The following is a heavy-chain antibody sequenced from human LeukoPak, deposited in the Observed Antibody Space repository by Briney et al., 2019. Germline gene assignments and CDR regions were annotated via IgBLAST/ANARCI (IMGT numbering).Heavy chain of an antibody. Sequence: GGFLRLSCAASGFTFSSYGMHWVRQAPGKGLEWVAVIWYDGSNKYYADSVKGRFTISRDNSKNTLYLQMDSLRAEDTAVYYCARSTDAYYDSSQIGGYWGQGTLVTVSS. V-gene: IGHV3-33*01. D-gene: IGHD3-22*01. J-gene: IGHJ4*02. CDR1: GFTFSSYG. CDR2: IWYDGSNK. CDR3: ARSTDAYYDSSQIGGY.